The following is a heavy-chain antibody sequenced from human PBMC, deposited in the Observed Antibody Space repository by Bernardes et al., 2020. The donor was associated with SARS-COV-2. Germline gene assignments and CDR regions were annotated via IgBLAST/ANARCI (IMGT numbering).Heavy chain of an antibody. J-gene: IGHJ6*02. D-gene: IGHD4-4*01. CDR2: INHSGST. CDR3: ARGATVTTFFHYYYGMDV. V-gene: IGHV4-34*01. CDR1: GGSFSGYY. Sequence: TQSLTFAVYGGSFSGYYWSWIRQPPGKGLEWIGEINHSGSTNYNPSLKSRVTISVDTSKNQFSLKLSSVTAADTAVYYCARGATVTTFFHYYYGMDVWGQGTTVTVSS.